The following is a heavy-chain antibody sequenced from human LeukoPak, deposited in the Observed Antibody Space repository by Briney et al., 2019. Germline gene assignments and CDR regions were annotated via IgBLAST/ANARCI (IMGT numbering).Heavy chain of an antibody. J-gene: IGHJ4*02. D-gene: IGHD3-10*01. CDR1: GFTFSSYA. Sequence: GGSLRLSCAASGFTFSSYAMHWVRQAPGKGLEWVAVISYDGSNKYYADSVKGRFTISRDNSKNTLYLQMNSLRAEDTAVYYCARDPRRRGYFDYWGQGTLVTVSS. V-gene: IGHV3-30-3*01. CDR3: ARDPRRRGYFDY. CDR2: ISYDGSNK.